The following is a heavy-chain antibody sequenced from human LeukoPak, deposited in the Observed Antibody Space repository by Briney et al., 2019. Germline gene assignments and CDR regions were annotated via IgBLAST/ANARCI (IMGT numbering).Heavy chain of an antibody. J-gene: IGHJ3*01. Sequence: WASVKVSCKASGYTFTGYYIHWVRQAPGQGLEWMGWINPNSGGTKYPQKFQGRVTMTRDTSISTAYMELSRLRSDDTAVYYCARDKRRYYDSSGYSDDAFDFWAKGQWSPSLQ. CDR1: GYTFTGYY. CDR2: INPNSGGT. D-gene: IGHD3-22*01. V-gene: IGHV1-2*02. CDR3: ARDKRRYYDSSGYSDDAFDF.